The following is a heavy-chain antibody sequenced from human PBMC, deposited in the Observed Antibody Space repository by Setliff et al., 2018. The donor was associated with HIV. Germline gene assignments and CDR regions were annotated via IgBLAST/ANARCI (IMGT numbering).Heavy chain of an antibody. CDR1: GGSFSGYY. CDR3: ARVGYYDTSFDY. V-gene: IGHV4-34*01. CDR2: INHSGGT. D-gene: IGHD3-22*01. J-gene: IGHJ4*02. Sequence: SETLSLTCDVYGGSFSGYYWSWIRQPPGKGLEWIGKINHSGGTNYNPSLKSRVTISVDTSKNQFSLKLGSVTAADTAVYYCARVGYYDTSFDYWGQGTLVTVSS.